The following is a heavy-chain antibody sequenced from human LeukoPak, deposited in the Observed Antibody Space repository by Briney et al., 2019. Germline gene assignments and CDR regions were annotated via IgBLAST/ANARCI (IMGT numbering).Heavy chain of an antibody. J-gene: IGHJ6*02. CDR1: GYTLTELS. CDR2: FDPEDGET. CDR3: ATSIITMVRGVITRYYYGMDV. D-gene: IGHD3-10*01. V-gene: IGHV1-24*01. Sequence: ASVKVSCKVSGYTLTELSMHWVRQAPGKGLEWMGGFDPEDGETIYAQKFQGRVTMTEDTSTDTAYMELSSLRSEDTAVYYCATSIITMVRGVITRYYYGMDVWGQGTTVTVSS.